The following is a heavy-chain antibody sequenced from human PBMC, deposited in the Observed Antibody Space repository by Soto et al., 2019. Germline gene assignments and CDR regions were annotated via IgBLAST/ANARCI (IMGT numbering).Heavy chain of an antibody. J-gene: IGHJ4*02. Sequence: SETLSLTCTVSGVSISSSSYYWGWIRQPPGKGLEWIGYIYYSGATTYNPSLKSRVTISVDTSKSQFSLKLRSVTAADTAVYYCASYRGTGTLDYWGQGALVTVSS. D-gene: IGHD1-1*01. CDR3: ASYRGTGTLDY. CDR1: GVSISSSSYY. CDR2: IYYSGAT. V-gene: IGHV4-61*05.